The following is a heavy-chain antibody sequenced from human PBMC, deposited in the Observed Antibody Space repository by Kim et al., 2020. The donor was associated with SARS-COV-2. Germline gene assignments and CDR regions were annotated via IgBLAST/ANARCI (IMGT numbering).Heavy chain of an antibody. D-gene: IGHD3-22*01. CDR3: ARERTYYYDSSGYPGGYYFDY. CDR1: GYTFTSYA. V-gene: IGHV7-4-1*02. Sequence: ASVKVSCKASGYTFTSYAMNWVRQAPGQGLEWMGWINTNTGNPTYAQGFTGRFVFSLDTSVSTAYLQISSLKAEDTAVYYCARERTYYYDSSGYPGGYYFDYWGQGTLVTVSS. J-gene: IGHJ4*02. CDR2: INTNTGNP.